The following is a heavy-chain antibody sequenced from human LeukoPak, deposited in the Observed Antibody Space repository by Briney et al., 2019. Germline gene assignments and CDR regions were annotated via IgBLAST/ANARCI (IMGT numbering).Heavy chain of an antibody. D-gene: IGHD6-13*01. CDR2: IYTSGST. CDR1: GGSISSYY. Sequence: WETLSLTCTVSGGSISSYYWSWIRQPAGKGLEWIGRIYTSGSTNYNPSLKSRVTMSVDTSKNQFSLKLSSVTAADTAVYYCARDLYSSIENWFDPWGQGTLVTVSS. CDR3: ARDLYSSIENWFDP. V-gene: IGHV4-4*07. J-gene: IGHJ5*02.